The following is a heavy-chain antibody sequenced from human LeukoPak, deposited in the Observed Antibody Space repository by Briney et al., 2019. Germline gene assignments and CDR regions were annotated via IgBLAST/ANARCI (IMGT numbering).Heavy chain of an antibody. CDR2: INPNSGGT. J-gene: IGHJ4*02. Sequence: ASVKVSCKASGYTFTGYYIHWVRQAPEQGLEWMGWINPNSGGTNYAQKFQGRVTMTRDTSISTAYMELSRLRSDDTAVYYCARGLQTLSGYDLYYFDYWGQGTLVTVSS. CDR1: GYTFTGYY. V-gene: IGHV1-2*02. CDR3: ARGLQTLSGYDLYYFDY. D-gene: IGHD5-12*01.